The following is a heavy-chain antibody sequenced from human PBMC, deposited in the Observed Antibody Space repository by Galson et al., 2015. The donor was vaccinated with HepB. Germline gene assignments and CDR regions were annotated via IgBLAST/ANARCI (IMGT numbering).Heavy chain of an antibody. D-gene: IGHD4-11*01. CDR2: ISSSSSTI. CDR3: ARIKDYNYYYYGMDV. Sequence: SLRLSCAASGFTFSSYSMNWVRQAPGKGLEWVSYISSSSSTIYYADSVKGRFTISRGNAKNSLYLQMNSLRDEDTAVYYCARIKDYNYYYYGMDVWGQGTTVTVSS. CDR1: GFTFSSYS. V-gene: IGHV3-48*02. J-gene: IGHJ6*02.